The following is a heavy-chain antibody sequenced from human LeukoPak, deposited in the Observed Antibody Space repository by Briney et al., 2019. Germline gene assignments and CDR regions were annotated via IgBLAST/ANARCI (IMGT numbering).Heavy chain of an antibody. V-gene: IGHV4-39*01. J-gene: IGHJ5*02. Sequence: SETLSLTCTVSGGSISSSSYYWGWIRQPPGKGLEWIGSIYYSGSTYYNPSLKSRVTISVDTSKNQFSLKLSSVTAADTAVYYCARHAMTTVTTNWFDPWGQGTLVTASS. CDR3: ARHAMTTVTTNWFDP. CDR2: IYYSGST. D-gene: IGHD4-17*01. CDR1: GGSISSSSYY.